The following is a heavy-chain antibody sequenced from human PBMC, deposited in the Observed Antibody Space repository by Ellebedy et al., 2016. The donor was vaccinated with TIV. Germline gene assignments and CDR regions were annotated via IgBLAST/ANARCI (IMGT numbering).Heavy chain of an antibody. Sequence: PGGSLRLSCATSGFTFSNNAMRWVRQSPERGLEWIAAISAYVTSISYADSAKGRFIISRDNSKNVLLLQMNSLRAEDTAVYYSTKHMPSASTDVWGQGTTVTVSS. CDR1: GFTFSNNA. V-gene: IGHV3-23*01. CDR2: ISAYVTSI. CDR3: TKHMPSASTDV. D-gene: IGHD2-2*01. J-gene: IGHJ6*02.